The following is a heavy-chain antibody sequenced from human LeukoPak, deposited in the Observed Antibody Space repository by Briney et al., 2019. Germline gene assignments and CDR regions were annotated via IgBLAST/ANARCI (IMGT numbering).Heavy chain of an antibody. CDR1: GYIFTDYY. Sequence: ASVKVSCKASGYIFTDYYMHWVRQAPGQELGWMGRINPNSGGTNYAQKFQGRVTMTRDTSISTAYMELSRLTSDDTAVYYCARDYCSSTSCLFDYWGQGTLVTVSS. V-gene: IGHV1-2*06. CDR3: ARDYCSSTSCLFDY. J-gene: IGHJ4*02. CDR2: INPNSGGT. D-gene: IGHD2-2*01.